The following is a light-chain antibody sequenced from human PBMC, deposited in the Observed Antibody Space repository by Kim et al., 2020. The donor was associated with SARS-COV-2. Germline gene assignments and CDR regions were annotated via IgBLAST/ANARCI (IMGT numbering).Light chain of an antibody. J-gene: IGLJ3*02. CDR2: DNY. V-gene: IGLV1-44*01. Sequence: GQTVTISCSGSNSNIGTNSVHWYRQHPGPAPTLLIYDNYERPSGVPDRFSGSRSGTSASLAISGLQSEDEANYHCATWDDIVKGVVFGGGTKVTVL. CDR1: NSNIGTNS. CDR3: ATWDDIVKGVV.